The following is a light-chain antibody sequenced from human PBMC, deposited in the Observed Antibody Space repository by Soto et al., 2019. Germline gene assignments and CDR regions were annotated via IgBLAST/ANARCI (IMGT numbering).Light chain of an antibody. CDR3: QQYTDFLWT. J-gene: IGKJ1*01. CDR2: DAS. Sequence: DIQMTQSPSTLSASVGDRVTITCRASQSISTWLAWYQQKSGRAPRLLISDASSLQTGVPSRFSGSGSGTEFTLTISSLQPDDFATYYCQQYTDFLWTFGQGTKVDIK. CDR1: QSISTW. V-gene: IGKV1-5*01.